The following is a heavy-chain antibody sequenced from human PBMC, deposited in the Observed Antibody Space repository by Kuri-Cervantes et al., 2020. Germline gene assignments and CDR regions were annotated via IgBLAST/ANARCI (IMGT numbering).Heavy chain of an antibody. V-gene: IGHV4-4*02. Sequence: SETLSLTCAVSGGSISSSNWWSWVRQPPGKGLEWIGEIYHSGSTNYNPSLKSRVTISVDTSKNQFSLKLSSVTAADTAVYYCARVAVTSGTLLDVWGKGTTVTVSS. D-gene: IGHD4-17*01. J-gene: IGHJ6*04. CDR2: IYHSGST. CDR1: GGSISSSNW. CDR3: ARVAVTSGTLLDV.